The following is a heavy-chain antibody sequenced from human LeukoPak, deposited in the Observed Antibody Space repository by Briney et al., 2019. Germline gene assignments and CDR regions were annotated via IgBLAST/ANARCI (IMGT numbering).Heavy chain of an antibody. D-gene: IGHD3-22*01. CDR3: ARDGAPTDNYYDSSGDDAFDI. CDR2: IYYSGST. V-gene: IGHV4-31*03. J-gene: IGHJ3*02. CDR1: GGSISSGGYY. Sequence: SQTLSLTCTVSGGSISSGGYYWSWIRQHPGKGLEWIGYIYYSGSTYYNPSLKSRVTISVDTSKNQFSLKLSSVTAADTAVYYCARDGAPTDNYYDSSGDDAFDIWGQGTMVTVSS.